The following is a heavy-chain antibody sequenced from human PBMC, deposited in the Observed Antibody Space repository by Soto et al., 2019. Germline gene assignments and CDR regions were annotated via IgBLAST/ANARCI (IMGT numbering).Heavy chain of an antibody. D-gene: IGHD6-13*01. CDR3: ARRAAAGRSFDY. CDR2: ISSSGNSI. CDR1: GFTFSDYY. Sequence: GGSLRLSCAASGFTFSDYYMTLIRQAPGKGLEWVSYISSSGNSIYYADSVRGRFTVSRDNAKNSLFLQINSLRAEDTAVYYCARRAAAGRSFDYWGLGTMVTASS. J-gene: IGHJ4*02. V-gene: IGHV3-11*01.